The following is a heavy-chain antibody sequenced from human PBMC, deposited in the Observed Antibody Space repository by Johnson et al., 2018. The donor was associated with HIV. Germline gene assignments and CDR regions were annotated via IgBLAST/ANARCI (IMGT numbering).Heavy chain of an antibody. CDR1: GFTFSSYG. V-gene: IGHV3-33*01. CDR3: ARAEQLAGGAFDI. J-gene: IGHJ3*02. Sequence: QVQLVESGGGVVQPGRSLRLSCAASGFTFSSYGMHWVRQAPGKGLEWVAVIWYDGSNKYYADSVKGRFTISRDNSKNTLYLQMNSLRAEDTAVYYCARAEQLAGGAFDIWGQGTMVTVSS. D-gene: IGHD6-6*01. CDR2: IWYDGSNK.